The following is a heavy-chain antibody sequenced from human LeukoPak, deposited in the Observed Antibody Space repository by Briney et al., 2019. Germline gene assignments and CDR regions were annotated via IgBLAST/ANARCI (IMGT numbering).Heavy chain of an antibody. V-gene: IGHV4-59*01. CDR1: DDSISDYY. Sequence: SETLSLTCTVSDDSISDYYRGWIRQPPGKGLEWIRYFYNSGRSTYNPSLKSRVTISADTSKNHFSLKLNSVTTADTAVYYCTRGAGWLIDYWGQGTLVTVSS. CDR2: FYNSGRS. CDR3: TRGAGWLIDY. D-gene: IGHD3-16*01. J-gene: IGHJ4*02.